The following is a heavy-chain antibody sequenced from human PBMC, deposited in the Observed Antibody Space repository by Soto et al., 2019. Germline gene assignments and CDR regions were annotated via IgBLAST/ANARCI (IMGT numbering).Heavy chain of an antibody. V-gene: IGHV3-30*02. J-gene: IGHJ6*02. CDR2: IWYDGSNK. CDR3: ARDSPDPLYDFWSGYSFWAQHYYYYYGMDV. Sequence: GGSLRLSCAASGFTFTNYGMHWVRQAPGKGLEWVAIIWYDGSNKYYADSVKGRFTISRDNSENTVTLQMNSLRAEDTAVYYCARDSPDPLYDFWSGYSFWAQHYYYYYGMDVWGQGTTVTV. CDR1: GFTFTNYG. D-gene: IGHD3-3*01.